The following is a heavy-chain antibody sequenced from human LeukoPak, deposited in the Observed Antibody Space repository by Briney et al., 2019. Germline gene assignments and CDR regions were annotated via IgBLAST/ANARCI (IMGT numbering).Heavy chain of an antibody. J-gene: IGHJ4*02. Sequence: GGSLRLSCAASGFTFSSYAMSWVRQAPGKGLEWVSAISGSGGSTYYADSVKGRFTISRDNAKNSLYLQMNSLRAEDTAVYYCARGSSGCDYWGQGTLVTVSS. CDR1: GFTFSSYA. V-gene: IGHV3-23*01. D-gene: IGHD6-19*01. CDR3: ARGSSGCDY. CDR2: ISGSGGST.